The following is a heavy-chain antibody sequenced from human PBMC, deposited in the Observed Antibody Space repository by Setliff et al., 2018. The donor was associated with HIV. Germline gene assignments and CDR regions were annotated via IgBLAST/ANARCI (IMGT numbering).Heavy chain of an antibody. D-gene: IGHD3-10*01. J-gene: IGHJ4*02. CDR3: ARGRRLLRGILDY. V-gene: IGHV1-8*02. CDR1: GYSFSDYD. Sequence: ASVKVSCKTSGYSFSDYDINWVRQAPGKGLEWMGWMSPNSGSTGIAQKFQGRVTMTRNSSIRTAYMELSSLRSEGTAVYYCARGRRLLRGILDYWGRGSRVTVSS. CDR2: MSPNSGST.